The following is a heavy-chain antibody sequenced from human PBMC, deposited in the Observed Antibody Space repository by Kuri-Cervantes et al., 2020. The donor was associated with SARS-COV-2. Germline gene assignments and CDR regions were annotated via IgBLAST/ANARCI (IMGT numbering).Heavy chain of an antibody. D-gene: IGHD3-3*01. CDR2: IIPIFGTA. CDR3: ERDANTIFGVVIDAFDY. CDR1: GYTFSDHY. Sequence: SVKVSCKAFGYTFSDHYMYWVRQAPGQGLEWMGGIIPIFGTANYAQKFQGRVTITRNTSISTAYMELSSLRSEDTAVYYCERDANTIFGVVIDAFDYWGQGTLVTVSS. J-gene: IGHJ4*01. V-gene: IGHV1-69*05.